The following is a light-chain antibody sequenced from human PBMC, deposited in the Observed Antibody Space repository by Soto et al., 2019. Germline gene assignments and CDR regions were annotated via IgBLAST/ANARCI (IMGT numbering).Light chain of an antibody. V-gene: IGKV1-5*01. CDR3: QQYHSYSQT. J-gene: IGKJ1*01. CDR2: DAS. Sequence: DIQMTQSPSTLSASVGDRVTITCRASQSISSWLAWYQQKPGKAPKLLIHDASSLESGVPSRFSGSGSGTEFTLTISSLQPDDFATYYCQQYHSYSQTFGQGTTVDIK. CDR1: QSISSW.